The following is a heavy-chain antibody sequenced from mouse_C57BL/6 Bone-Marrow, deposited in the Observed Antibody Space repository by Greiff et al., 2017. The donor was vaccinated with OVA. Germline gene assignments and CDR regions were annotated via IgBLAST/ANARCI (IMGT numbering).Heavy chain of an antibody. CDR3: ARRESPLDY. CDR1: GYSFTGYY. CDR2: INPSTGGT. Sequence: EVMLVESGPELVKPGASVKISCKASGYSFTGYYMNWVKQSPEKSLEWIGEINPSTGGTTYNQKFKAKATLTVDKSSSTAYMQPKSLTSEDSAVYYCARRESPLDYWGQGTTLTVSS. V-gene: IGHV1-42*01. J-gene: IGHJ2*01.